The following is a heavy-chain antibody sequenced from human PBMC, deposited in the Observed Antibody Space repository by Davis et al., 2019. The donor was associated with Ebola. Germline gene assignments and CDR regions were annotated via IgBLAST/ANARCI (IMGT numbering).Heavy chain of an antibody. J-gene: IGHJ5*02. Sequence: ASVKVSCKASGYTFTSYAMNWVRQAPGQGLEWMGWINTNTGNPTYAQGFTGRFVFSLDTSVSTAYLQISSLKAEDTAVYYCARDWAVLRFLEWSPPPPNWFDPWGQGTLVTVSS. V-gene: IGHV7-4-1*02. CDR3: ARDWAVLRFLEWSPPPPNWFDP. D-gene: IGHD3-3*01. CDR2: INTNTGNP. CDR1: GYTFTSYA.